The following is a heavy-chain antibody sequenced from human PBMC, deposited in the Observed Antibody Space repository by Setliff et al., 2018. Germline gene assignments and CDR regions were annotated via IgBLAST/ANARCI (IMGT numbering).Heavy chain of an antibody. CDR1: GFTVSSNE. D-gene: IGHD5-18*01. CDR3: ASSTAMGYFDL. V-gene: IGHV3-48*04. Sequence: PGGSLRLSCAASGFTVSSNEMSWVRQAPGKGLEWVSYISSSSSTIYYADSVKGRFTISRDNAKNSLYLQMNSLRAEDTAVYYCASSTAMGYFDLWGRGTLVTVSS. CDR2: ISSSSSTI. J-gene: IGHJ2*01.